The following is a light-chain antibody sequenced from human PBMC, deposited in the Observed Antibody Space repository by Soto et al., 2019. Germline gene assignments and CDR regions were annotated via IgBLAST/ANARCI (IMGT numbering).Light chain of an antibody. V-gene: IGLV2-11*01. CDR1: STDVGGYNY. J-gene: IGLJ1*01. Sequence: QSALTQPRSVSGSPGQSVTISCTGTSTDVGGYNYVSWYQQHPGKVPKLMLYDVSKRPSGVPDRFSGSKSGNTASLTISGFQAEAEVDYFCCSYSGRDTLYFFVCGTNVTVL. CDR2: DVS. CDR3: CSYSGRDTLYF.